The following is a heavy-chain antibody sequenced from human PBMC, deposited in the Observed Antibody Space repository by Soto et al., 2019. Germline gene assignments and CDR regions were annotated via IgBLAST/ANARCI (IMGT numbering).Heavy chain of an antibody. J-gene: IGHJ3*02. D-gene: IGHD3-16*01. CDR1: GFTFSSYS. Sequence: EVQLVESGGGLVKPGGSLRLSCAASGFTFSSYSMNWVRQAPGKGLEWVSSISSSSSYIYYADSVKGRFTISRDNAKNSLYLQMNSLRAEDTAVYYCARDFSWQRVGLVAFDIWGQGTMVTVSS. V-gene: IGHV3-21*01. CDR3: ARDFSWQRVGLVAFDI. CDR2: ISSSSSYI.